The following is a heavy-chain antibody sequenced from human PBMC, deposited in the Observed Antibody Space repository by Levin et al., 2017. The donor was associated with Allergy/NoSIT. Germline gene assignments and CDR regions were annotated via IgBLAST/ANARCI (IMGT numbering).Heavy chain of an antibody. V-gene: IGHV4-30-4*01. CDR3: ARDRPQGYYESTGFPD. J-gene: IGHJ4*02. CDR1: GDSINRGDFY. CDR2: IHSSGST. D-gene: IGHD3-22*01. Sequence: PSETLSLTCSVSGDSINRGDFYWNWIRQSPGKGLEWVGYIHSSGSTNYNPSLKSRLVISMDTSKNQVSLRLRSVTAADTAVYFCARDRPQGYYESTGFPDWGRGIQVIVSS.